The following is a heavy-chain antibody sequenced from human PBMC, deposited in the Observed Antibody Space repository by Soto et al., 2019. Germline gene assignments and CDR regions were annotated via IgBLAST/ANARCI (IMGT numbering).Heavy chain of an antibody. V-gene: IGHV4-30-2*01. Sequence: SETLCLTCAFSDSTISSGGYSWSWIRQPPGEGLKWIGYMYHSGSTYYNPSLKSRVTISTYRSTTQFYLKLSSVTAAGTAVNYGARVPDYWGQGILVTSPQ. D-gene: IGHD2-2*01. CDR1: DSTISSGGYS. J-gene: IGHJ4*02. CDR3: ARVPDY. CDR2: MYHSGST.